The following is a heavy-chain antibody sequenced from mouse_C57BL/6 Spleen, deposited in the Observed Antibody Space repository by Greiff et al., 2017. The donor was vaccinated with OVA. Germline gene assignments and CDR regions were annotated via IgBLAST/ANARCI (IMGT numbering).Heavy chain of an antibody. Sequence: VKLQESGAELVRPGASVTLSCKASGYTFTDYAMHWVKQTPVHGLEWIGAIDPETGGTAYNQKFKGKAILTADKSSSTAYMELRSLTSEDSAVYYCTKTTVVAPYYFDYWGQGTTLTVSS. CDR2: IDPETGGT. CDR3: TKTTVVAPYYFDY. V-gene: IGHV1-15*01. D-gene: IGHD1-1*01. CDR1: GYTFTDYA. J-gene: IGHJ2*01.